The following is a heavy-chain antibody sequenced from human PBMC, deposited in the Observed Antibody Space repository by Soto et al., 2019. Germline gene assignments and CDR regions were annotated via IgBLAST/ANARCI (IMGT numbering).Heavy chain of an antibody. J-gene: IGHJ4*02. CDR2: IKSKNDGGTI. D-gene: IGHD3-3*01. CDR3: TTDWYSDFRRGYLDC. V-gene: IGHV3-15*07. CDR1: GVTFSNAR. Sequence: GGALRLSCAASGVTFSNARMNWVRQAPGKGLEWVGRIKSKNDGGTIDYAAPVKGRITISRDDSKNTLYLQMNSLKTEDTAVYYCTTDWYSDFRRGYLDCWGQGALVTVSS.